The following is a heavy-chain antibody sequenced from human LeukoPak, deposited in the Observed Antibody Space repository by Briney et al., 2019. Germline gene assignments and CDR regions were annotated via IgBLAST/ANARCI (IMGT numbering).Heavy chain of an antibody. CDR2: ISSSSSYI. D-gene: IGHD6-19*01. CDR1: GFTFSSYA. V-gene: IGHV3-21*01. CDR3: AREAVAGTADY. Sequence: GGSLRLSCAASGFTFSSYAMSWVRQAPGKGLEWVSSISSSSSYIYYADSVKGRFTISRDNAKNSLYLQMNSLRAEDTAVYYCAREAVAGTADYWGQGTLVTVPS. J-gene: IGHJ4*02.